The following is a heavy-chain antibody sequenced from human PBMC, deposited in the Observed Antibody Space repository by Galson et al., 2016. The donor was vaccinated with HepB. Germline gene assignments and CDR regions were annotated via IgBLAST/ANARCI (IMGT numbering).Heavy chain of an antibody. CDR1: GGSINSYY. V-gene: IGHV4-59*01. J-gene: IGHJ3*01. CDR2: IDHSGNI. D-gene: IGHD6-13*01. Sequence: ETLSLTCSVSGGSINSYYWSWIRQPTGKGLEWIAYIDHSGNIKYNPSLKSRVTLSVDTSRNQFSLKLSSVTAADTAGYYCARDRLAAAASWVAFDLWGQGTMVTVSS. CDR3: ARDRLAAAASWVAFDL.